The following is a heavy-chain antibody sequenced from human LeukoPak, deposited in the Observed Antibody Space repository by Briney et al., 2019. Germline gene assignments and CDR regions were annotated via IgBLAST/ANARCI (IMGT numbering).Heavy chain of an antibody. J-gene: IGHJ4*02. Sequence: GGSLRLSCAASGFTFSSYGMHWVRQAPGKGLEWVAVISYDGSNKYYADSVKGRFTISRDNSKNTLYLQMNSLRAEDTAVYYCALGGPLDYWGRGTLVTVSS. CDR2: ISYDGSNK. D-gene: IGHD4-23*01. V-gene: IGHV3-30*03. CDR1: GFTFSSYG. CDR3: ALGGPLDY.